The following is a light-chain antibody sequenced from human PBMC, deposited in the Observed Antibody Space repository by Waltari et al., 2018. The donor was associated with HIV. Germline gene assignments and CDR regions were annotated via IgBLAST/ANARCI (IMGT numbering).Light chain of an antibody. CDR1: GNDVGVYNY. V-gene: IGLV2-8*01. CDR2: DVT. J-gene: IGLJ2*01. Sequence: QSALTQPPSASGSPGQSVTIPCTGTGNDVGVYNYVSWYQLHPGKTPKLLIYDVTKRPAGCPDRFSGCTSGNTASLTVSGLQGDDEADDYCSSYAGSAVVFGGGTKLTVL. CDR3: SSYAGSAVV.